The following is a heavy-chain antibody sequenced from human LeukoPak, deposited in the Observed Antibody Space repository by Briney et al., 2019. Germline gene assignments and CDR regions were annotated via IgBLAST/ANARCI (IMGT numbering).Heavy chain of an antibody. V-gene: IGHV1-46*01. CDR1: GYTFTSYY. CDR3: ARGSGPHYDFWSGYFYYYYYYMDV. Sequence: ASVKVSCKASGYTFTSYYMHWERQAPGQGLEWMGIINPSGDSTSYAQKFQGRVTITRNTTISTAYMELSSLRSEDTAVYYCARGSGPHYDFWSGYFYYYYYYMDVWGKGTTVTVSS. CDR2: INPSGDST. D-gene: IGHD3-3*01. J-gene: IGHJ6*03.